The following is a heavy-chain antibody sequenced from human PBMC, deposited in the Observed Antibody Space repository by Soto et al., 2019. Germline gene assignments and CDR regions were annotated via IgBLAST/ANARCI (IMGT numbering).Heavy chain of an antibody. CDR1: GFTFDDYG. D-gene: IGHD3-22*01. J-gene: IGHJ4*02. CDR3: ARDLGSGYSY. CDR2: INWNGGST. V-gene: IGHV3-20*04. Sequence: EVQLVESGGGVVRPGGSLRLSCEASGFTFDDYGMSWVRQAQGKGLEWVSVINWNGGSTGYADAVKGRFTISRDNAKNSLYLQMHSLRAEDTALYYCARDLGSGYSYWGQGPLVTVSS.